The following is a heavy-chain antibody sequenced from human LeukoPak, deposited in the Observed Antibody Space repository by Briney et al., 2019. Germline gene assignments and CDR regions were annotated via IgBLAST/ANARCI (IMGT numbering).Heavy chain of an antibody. J-gene: IGHJ5*02. CDR3: ARGTFWFDP. V-gene: IGHV1-18*01. D-gene: IGHD2/OR15-2a*01. Sequence: KVQGRVTMTTDTSTNTAYMELRSLRSDDTAVYYCARGTFWFDPWGQGTLVTVSS.